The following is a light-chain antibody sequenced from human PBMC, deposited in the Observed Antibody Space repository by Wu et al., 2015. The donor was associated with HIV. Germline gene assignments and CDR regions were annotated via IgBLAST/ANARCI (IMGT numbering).Light chain of an antibody. CDR3: QHRSTWPLT. CDR1: ESTLTPT. V-gene: IGKV3-11*01. J-gene: IGKJ4*01. Sequence: GERGTSPAGPRESTLTPTLTPGTSRNLGQAPRLLIYDTSNRATGIPARFSGSGSGTDFTLTISSLEPEDFAIYYCQHRSTWPLTFGGGTKVEIK. CDR2: DTS.